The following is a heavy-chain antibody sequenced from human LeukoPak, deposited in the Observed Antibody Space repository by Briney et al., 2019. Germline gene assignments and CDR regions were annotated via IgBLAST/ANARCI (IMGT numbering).Heavy chain of an antibody. CDR3: ASQTYDFWCGYYSDY. V-gene: IGHV3-7*01. J-gene: IGHJ4*02. D-gene: IGHD3-3*01. Sequence: PGGSLRLSCAASGFTFSSYWMSWVRQAPGKGLEWVANIKQDGSEKYYVDSVKGRFTISRDNAKNSLYLQMNSLRAEDTAVYYCASQTYDFWCGYYSDYWGQGTLVTVSS. CDR1: GFTFSSYW. CDR2: IKQDGSEK.